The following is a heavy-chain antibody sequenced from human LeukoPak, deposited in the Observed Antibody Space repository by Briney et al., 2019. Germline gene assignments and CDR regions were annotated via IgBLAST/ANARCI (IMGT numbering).Heavy chain of an antibody. J-gene: IGHJ4*02. CDR1: GGSFSGYY. D-gene: IGHD2-2*01. CDR3: ARAGRSRLIVVVPAAPDY. Sequence: PSETLSLTCAVYGGSFSGYYWSWIRQPPGKGLEWIGEINHSGSTNYNPSLKSRVTISVDTSKNQFSLRLSSVTAADTAVYYCARAGRSRLIVVVPAAPDYWGPGTLVTVSS. CDR2: INHSGST. V-gene: IGHV4-34*01.